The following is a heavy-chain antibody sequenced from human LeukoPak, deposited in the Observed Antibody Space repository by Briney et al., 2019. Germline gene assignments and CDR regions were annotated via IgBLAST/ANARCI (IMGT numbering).Heavy chain of an antibody. V-gene: IGHV3-30-3*01. J-gene: IGHJ3*02. CDR1: GFNFSSYA. CDR3: ARDPSPYYYHSSGYGGAFDI. D-gene: IGHD3-22*01. CDR2: ISYDGSNK. Sequence: GSLRLSCAASGFNFSSYAIHWVRHAPGKGLEWGAVISYDGSNKYYADSVKGRFTISRDNSKNTLYLQMNSLRAEDTAVYYCARDPSPYYYHSSGYGGAFDIWGQGTMVTVSS.